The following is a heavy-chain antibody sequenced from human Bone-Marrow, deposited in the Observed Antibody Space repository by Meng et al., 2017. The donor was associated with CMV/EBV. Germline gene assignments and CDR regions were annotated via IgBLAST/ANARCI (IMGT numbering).Heavy chain of an antibody. D-gene: IGHD2-2*02. V-gene: IGHV4-39*07. CDR3: ARRGYCSSTSCYTVYYYGMDV. J-gene: IGHJ6*02. Sequence: GSLRLSCTVSGGSISSSSYYWGWIRQPPGKGLEWIGSIYYSGSTYYNPSLKSRVTISVDTSKNQFSLKLSSVTAADTSVYYCARRGYCSSTSCYTVYYYGMDVWGQGTTVTVSS. CDR2: IYYSGST. CDR1: GGSISSSSYY.